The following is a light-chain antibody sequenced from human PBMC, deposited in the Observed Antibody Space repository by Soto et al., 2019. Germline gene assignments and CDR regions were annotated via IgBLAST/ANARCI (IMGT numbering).Light chain of an antibody. V-gene: IGLV1-36*01. CDR2: YDD. CDR3: SVWDDSLSGPV. Sequence: QSVLTQPPSVSEAPRQRVTISCSGSRSNIGNNAVNWYQQLPGKAPKLLIHYDDVLPSGVSDRFSGFKSGTSASLAISGLQSEDEADHYCSVWDDSLSGPVFGGGTKLTVL. CDR1: RSNIGNNA. J-gene: IGLJ2*01.